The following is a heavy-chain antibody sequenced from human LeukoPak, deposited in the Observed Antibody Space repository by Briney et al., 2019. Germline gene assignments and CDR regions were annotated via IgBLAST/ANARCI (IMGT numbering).Heavy chain of an antibody. J-gene: IGHJ4*02. D-gene: IGHD3-22*01. Sequence: GGSLRLSCAASGFTFDDYTMHWVRQAPGKGLEWVSLISWDGGSTYYADSVKGRFTISRDNSKNSLYLQMNGLRTEDTALYYCAKEAVPQRITMIPNDYWGQGTLVTVSS. CDR1: GFTFDDYT. CDR2: ISWDGGST. CDR3: AKEAVPQRITMIPNDY. V-gene: IGHV3-43*01.